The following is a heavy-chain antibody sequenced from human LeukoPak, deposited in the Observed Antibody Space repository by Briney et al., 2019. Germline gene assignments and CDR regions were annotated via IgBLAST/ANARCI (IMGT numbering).Heavy chain of an antibody. CDR2: ISGSGGST. CDR1: GFTFSSYA. J-gene: IGHJ5*02. V-gene: IGHV3-23*01. D-gene: IGHD6-19*01. CDR3: AKDLGIAVAGTVSSWFDP. Sequence: QPGGSLRLSCAASGFTFSSYAMSWVRQAPGKGLEWVSAISGSGGSTYYADSVKGRFTISRDNSKNTLYLQMNSLRAEDTAVYYCAKDLGIAVAGTVSSWFDPWGQGTLVTVSS.